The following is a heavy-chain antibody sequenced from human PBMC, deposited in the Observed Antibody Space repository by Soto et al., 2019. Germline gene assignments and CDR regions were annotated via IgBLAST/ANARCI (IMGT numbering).Heavy chain of an antibody. CDR2: ISGYNGNT. CDR1: GYTFIDYA. J-gene: IGHJ6*02. CDR3: ASVGAGGNRESLAYYYAMDV. V-gene: IGHV1-18*01. Sequence: QVRLVQSGAEVKRPGASMKVSCKASGYTFIDYAISWVRQAPGQRHEWMGWISGYNGNTIYAQKVQGRVTLTTDTSTRTVCMELRSLGSDDTAVYYCASVGAGGNRESLAYYYAMDVWGQGTTMIVCS. D-gene: IGHD5-18*01.